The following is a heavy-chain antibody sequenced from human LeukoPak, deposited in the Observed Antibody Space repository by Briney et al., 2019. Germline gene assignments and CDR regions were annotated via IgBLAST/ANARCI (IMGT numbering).Heavy chain of an antibody. CDR3: AKGTSYNWNDGWFDP. CDR1: GFSFHKYG. CDR2: IRVDGIDK. V-gene: IGHV3-30*02. Sequence: PGGSLRLSCAASGFSFHKYGMHWVRQAPGKGLEWVAYIRVDGIDKYYPDSVKGRFTISRDNSKNTLYLQMNSLRAEDTAVYYCAKGTSYNWNDGWFDPWGNGILVTVSS. D-gene: IGHD1-20*01. J-gene: IGHJ5*02.